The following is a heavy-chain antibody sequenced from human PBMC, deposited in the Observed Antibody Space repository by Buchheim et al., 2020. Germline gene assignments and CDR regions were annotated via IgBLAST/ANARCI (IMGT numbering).Heavy chain of an antibody. V-gene: IGHV4-28*07. Sequence: QVQLQESGPGLVKPSDTLSLTCAVSGYSISSSYWWGWIRPPPGKGLEWIGYIHYSGSTYYNPSLKSLVTITGDTTQNQSPPKLSSVTAVDTAVYYCAYYDRRRSSFDYWGQGTL. J-gene: IGHJ4*02. CDR1: GYSISSSYW. CDR2: IHYSGST. D-gene: IGHD3-22*01. CDR3: AYYDRRRSSFDY.